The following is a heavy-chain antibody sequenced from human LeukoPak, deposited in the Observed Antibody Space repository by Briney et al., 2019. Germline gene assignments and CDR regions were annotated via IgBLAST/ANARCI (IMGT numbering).Heavy chain of an antibody. Sequence: ASVKVSCKASGYTFTGYYMHWVRQAPGQGLEWMGWINPNSGGTNYAQKFQGRVTMTRDTSISTAYMELSRLRSDDTAVYYCARDASTSGVVIIFDYWGQGTLVTVSS. CDR2: INPNSGGT. D-gene: IGHD3-3*01. J-gene: IGHJ4*02. V-gene: IGHV1-2*02. CDR1: GYTFTGYY. CDR3: ARDASTSGVVIIFDY.